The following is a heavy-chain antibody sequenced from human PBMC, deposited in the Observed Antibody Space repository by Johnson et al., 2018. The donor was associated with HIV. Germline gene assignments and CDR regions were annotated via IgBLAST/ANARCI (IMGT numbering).Heavy chain of an antibody. J-gene: IGHJ3*02. CDR1: GFTVSSNY. CDR2: ISSSGSTI. V-gene: IGHV3-11*04. Sequence: VQLVESGGGLVQPGGSLRLSCAVSGFTVSSNYMSWIRQAPGKGLEWVSYISSSGSTIYYADSVKGRFTISRDNAKNSLYLQMNSLRAEDTAVYYCARVLYYYGSGSYYVRAFDIWGQGTMVTVSS. CDR3: ARVLYYYGSGSYYVRAFDI. D-gene: IGHD3-10*01.